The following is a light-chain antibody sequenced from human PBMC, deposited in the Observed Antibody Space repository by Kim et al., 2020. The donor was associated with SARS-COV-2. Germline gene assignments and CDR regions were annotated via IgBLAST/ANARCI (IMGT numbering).Light chain of an antibody. J-gene: IGKJ4*01. Sequence: LFPWERGTLSCRASQSVSSYLAWYQQKPGQAPRLLIYGASYRATGIPARFSGSGSGTDFTLTISTLEPEDFAVYYCQQRGSWPLTFGGGTKVDIK. CDR1: QSVSSY. CDR2: GAS. CDR3: QQRGSWPLT. V-gene: IGKV3-11*01.